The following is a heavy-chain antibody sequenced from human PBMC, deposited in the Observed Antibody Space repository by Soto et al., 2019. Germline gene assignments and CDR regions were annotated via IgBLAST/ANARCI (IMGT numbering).Heavy chain of an antibody. Sequence: QVQLQQWGAGLLKPSETLSLTCAVHGGSFSGYYWNWIRQPPGKGLEWIGEINHNGGTNYNPSLRSRVPISVDTSKNQCSLTMSSVTAADPAVFYCARRNDILTGYSNGWFDPWGQGTLVTVSS. V-gene: IGHV4-34*01. CDR1: GGSFSGYY. D-gene: IGHD3-9*01. CDR3: ARRNDILTGYSNGWFDP. CDR2: INHNGGT. J-gene: IGHJ5*02.